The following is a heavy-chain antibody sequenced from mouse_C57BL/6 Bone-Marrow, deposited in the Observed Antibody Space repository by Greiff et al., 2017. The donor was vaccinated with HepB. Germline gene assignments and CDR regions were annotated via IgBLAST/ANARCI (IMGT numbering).Heavy chain of an antibody. CDR2: INPYNGGT. J-gene: IGHJ3*01. V-gene: IGHV1-19*01. CDR3: ARWGLRPGFAY. D-gene: IGHD2-4*01. Sequence: EVQLQQSGPVLVKPGASVKMSCKASGYTFTDYYMNWVKQSHGKSLEWIGGINPYNGGTSYNQKFKGKATLTVDKSSSTAYMELNSLTSEDSAVYYCARWGLRPGFAYWGQGTLVTVSA. CDR1: GYTFTDYY.